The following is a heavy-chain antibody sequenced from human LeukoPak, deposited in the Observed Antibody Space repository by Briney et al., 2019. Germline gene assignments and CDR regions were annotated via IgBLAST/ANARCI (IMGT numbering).Heavy chain of an antibody. CDR3: ASDQFGEFLFDY. J-gene: IGHJ4*02. V-gene: IGHV3-7*01. Sequence: GGSLRLSCTASGLTFSSYWMSWVRQAPGKGLEWVANIKQDGSEKYYVDSVKGRFTISRDNAKNSLYLQMNSLRAEDTAVYYCASDQFGEFLFDYWGQGTLVTVSS. CDR2: IKQDGSEK. CDR1: GLTFSSYW. D-gene: IGHD3-10*01.